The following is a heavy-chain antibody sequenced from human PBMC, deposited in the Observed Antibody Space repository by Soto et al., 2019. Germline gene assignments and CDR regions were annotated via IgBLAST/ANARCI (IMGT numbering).Heavy chain of an antibody. V-gene: IGHV3-33*01. CDR3: ARDLEELDV. CDR1: GFTFRSYG. D-gene: IGHD3-16*01. CDR2: IWYDGTNR. Sequence: QVQLEESGGGVVQPGGSLRLSCAASGFTFRSYGMHWVRQAPGKGLEWVAVIWYDGTNRYYADSVKGRFTISRDISKDTLFLQMNSLRAEDTAVYYCARDLEELDVWGQGTTVTVSS. J-gene: IGHJ6*02.